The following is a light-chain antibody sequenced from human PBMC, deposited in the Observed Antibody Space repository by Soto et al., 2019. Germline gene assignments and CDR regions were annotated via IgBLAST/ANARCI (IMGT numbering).Light chain of an antibody. CDR1: QDISSY. J-gene: IGKJ4*01. CDR3: QQLNSYPWT. Sequence: DIQLTQSPSFLSASVGDRVTITCRASQDISSYLAWSQQKPGKAPKLLIYAASTLQSGVPSRFSGSGSGTEFTLTISSLQPEDFATYYCQQLNSYPWTFGGGTKVEIK. CDR2: AAS. V-gene: IGKV1-9*01.